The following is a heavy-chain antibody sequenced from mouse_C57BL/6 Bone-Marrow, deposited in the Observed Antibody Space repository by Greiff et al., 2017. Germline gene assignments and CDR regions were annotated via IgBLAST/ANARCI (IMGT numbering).Heavy chain of an antibody. CDR2: IWSGGST. CDR3: ARNFHGSSSYYFDY. CDR1: GFSLTSYG. Sequence: QVQLKESGPGLVQPSQSLSITCTASGFSLTSYGVHWVRQSPGKGLEWLGVIWSGGSTAYNAAFISRLSISKDNSKSQVFFKMNSLQADDTAIYYCARNFHGSSSYYFDYWGQGTTLTVSS. V-gene: IGHV2-2*01. D-gene: IGHD1-1*01. J-gene: IGHJ2*01.